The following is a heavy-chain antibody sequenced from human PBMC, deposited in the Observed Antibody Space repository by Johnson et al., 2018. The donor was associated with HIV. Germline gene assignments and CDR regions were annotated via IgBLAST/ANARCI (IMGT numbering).Heavy chain of an antibody. D-gene: IGHD5-24*01. CDR2: IKTDGSNT. J-gene: IGHJ3*02. V-gene: IGHV3-74*02. Sequence: VESGGGVVQPGRSLRLSCAASGFTFGGEWMHWVRQAPGQGLVWVSRIKTDGSNTAYADSLRGRFTISGDNAKSTLYLHMNSLRAEDTAVYYCAFPTGATTAFDIWGQGTMVTVSS. CDR3: AFPTGATTAFDI. CDR1: GFTFGGEW.